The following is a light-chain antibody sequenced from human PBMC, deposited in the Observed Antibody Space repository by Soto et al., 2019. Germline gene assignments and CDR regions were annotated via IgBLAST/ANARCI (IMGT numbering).Light chain of an antibody. Sequence: QLVLTQSPSASASLGASVKLTCTLSSGHSNYAIAWHQQQPEKGPRYLMKLNSDGSHSKGDGIPDRFSGSSSGAERYLTSSSLQSEDGADYYCQTWGTGIWVFGGGTKLTVL. CDR2: LNSDGSH. CDR3: QTWGTGIWV. V-gene: IGLV4-69*01. CDR1: SGHSNYA. J-gene: IGLJ3*02.